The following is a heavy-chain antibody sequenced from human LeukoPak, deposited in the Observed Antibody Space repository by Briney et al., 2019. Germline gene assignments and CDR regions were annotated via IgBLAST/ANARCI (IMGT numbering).Heavy chain of an antibody. CDR2: ISASNGNT. D-gene: IGHD1-14*01. CDR1: GYTFSTCG. J-gene: IGHJ4*02. CDR3: ARDNGYKSVDY. V-gene: IGHV1-18*01. Sequence: ASVKVSCKAPGYTFSTCGISWLRQAPGQGLEWMGWISASNGNTNYAQKFQGRVTMTTDTSTSTLYMEVRSLRSDDTAVYYCARDNGYKSVDYWGQGTLVTVSS.